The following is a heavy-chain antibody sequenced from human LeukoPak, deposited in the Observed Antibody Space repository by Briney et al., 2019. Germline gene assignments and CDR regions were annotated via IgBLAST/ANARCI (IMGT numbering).Heavy chain of an antibody. CDR3: ARAEVPTYYYDSSGSYYFDY. CDR1: GGTFSSYA. D-gene: IGHD3-22*01. Sequence: SVKVSCKASGGTFSSYAISWVRQAPGQGLEWMGGIIPIFGTANYAQKFQGRVTITADESTSTAYMELSSLRSEDTAVYYCARAEVPTYYYDSSGSYYFDYWGQGTLVTVPS. J-gene: IGHJ4*02. V-gene: IGHV1-69*13. CDR2: IIPIFGTA.